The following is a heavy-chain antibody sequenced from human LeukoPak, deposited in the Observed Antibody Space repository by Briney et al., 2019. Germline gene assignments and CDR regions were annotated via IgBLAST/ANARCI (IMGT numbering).Heavy chain of an antibody. V-gene: IGHV4-59*01. CDR1: GGSISSYY. J-gene: IGHJ6*02. CDR2: IYYSGST. CDR3: AQWSSSPYYYYYGMDV. D-gene: IGHD6-13*01. Sequence: SETLSLTCTVSGGSISSYYWSWIRQPPGKELEWIGYIYYSGSTNYNPSLKSRVTISVDTSKNQFSLKLSSVTAADTAVYYCAQWSSSPYYYYYGMDVWGQGTTVTVSS.